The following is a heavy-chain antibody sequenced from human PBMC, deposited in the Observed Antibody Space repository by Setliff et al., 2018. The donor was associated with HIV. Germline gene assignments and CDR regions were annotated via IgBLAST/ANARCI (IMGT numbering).Heavy chain of an antibody. J-gene: IGHJ4*02. CDR2: INSDGSSI. D-gene: IGHD6-6*01. CDR1: GFTFSSYW. CDR3: ARLPQDVRSSIDF. V-gene: IGHV3-74*01. Sequence: GGSLRLSCAASGFTFSSYWMHWVRQAPGKGLVWVSRINSDGSSISYADSVKGRFTISRDNAKNTLFLQMNSLRAEDTAVYYCARLPQDVRSSIDFWGQGTLVTVSS.